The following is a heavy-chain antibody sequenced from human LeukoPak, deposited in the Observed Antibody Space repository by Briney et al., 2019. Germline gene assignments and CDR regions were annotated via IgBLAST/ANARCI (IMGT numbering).Heavy chain of an antibody. CDR1: GFTFSSYA. J-gene: IGHJ3*02. V-gene: IGHV3-23*05. CDR2: IDDSGTNA. CDR3: TKGLSLSIFGVTGALIAFDI. Sequence: PGGSLRLSCAASGFTFSSYAMGWVRQVPGKGLEWVSNIDDSGTNAYYRDSVKGRFTISRDNSRNTLYLQMNSLRVDDTAVYYCTKGLSLSIFGVTGALIAFDIWGQGTVVTVSS. D-gene: IGHD3-3*01.